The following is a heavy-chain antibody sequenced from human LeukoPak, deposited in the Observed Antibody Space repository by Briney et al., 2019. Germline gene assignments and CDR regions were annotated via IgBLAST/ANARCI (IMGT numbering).Heavy chain of an antibody. CDR2: IVGSGGIT. V-gene: IGHV3-23*01. CDR3: AKEEIPAGYVGY. J-gene: IGHJ4*02. CDR1: GFTFGSYA. D-gene: IGHD6-19*01. Sequence: GGSLRLSCEASGFTFGSYAMYWVRQAPGKGLEWVSGIVGSGGITQYADSVKGRFTISRDNSKNTLYLQMNSLRAEDTAVYYCAKEEIPAGYVGYWGQGTLVTVSS.